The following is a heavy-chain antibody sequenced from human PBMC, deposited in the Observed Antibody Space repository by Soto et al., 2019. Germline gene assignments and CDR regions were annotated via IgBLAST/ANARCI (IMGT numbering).Heavy chain of an antibody. D-gene: IGHD1-26*01. CDR2: VSYSGST. CDR1: GVSITSDY. J-gene: IGHJ4*02. CDR3: ARVLSGSSLFDY. V-gene: IGHV4-59*01. Sequence: VQLQESGPGLVKPSETLSLTCTVSGVSITSDYWSWIRQPPGKGLEWIGYVSYSGSTNYNPSLKSLVNISVDTSKNQFSLKLSSVTAADTAVYYCARVLSGSSLFDYWGQGTLVTVSS.